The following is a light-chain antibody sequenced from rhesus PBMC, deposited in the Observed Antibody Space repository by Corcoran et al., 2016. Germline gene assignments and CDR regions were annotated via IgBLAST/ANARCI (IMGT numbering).Light chain of an antibody. Sequence: QAALTQPRSLSASPGQSVTISCTGTGNDIGANKYDSWYRQHPGTAPKVLIYEVNKRAFGVSARFSGAKSGNTASLTISGLQAEDEADYDCSSFAANNSFVFGSGTKLTVL. CDR2: EVN. J-gene: IGLJ6*01. CDR3: SSFAANNSFV. CDR1: GNDIGANKY. V-gene: IGLV2-32*02.